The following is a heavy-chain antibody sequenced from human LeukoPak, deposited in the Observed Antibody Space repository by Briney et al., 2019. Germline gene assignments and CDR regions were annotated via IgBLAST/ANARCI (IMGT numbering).Heavy chain of an antibody. CDR3: ARHKDYYYSYMDV. CDR1: GDSISTSSYY. CDR2: IYYSGST. V-gene: IGHV4-39*01. Sequence: TSETLSLTCSVSGDSISTSSYYWGWIRQPPGKGLEWIGTIYYSGSTYYNPSLTSRVTISVDTSKNQFSLKLSSVTAADTAVYYCARHKDYYYSYMDVWGKGTTVTISS. J-gene: IGHJ6*03.